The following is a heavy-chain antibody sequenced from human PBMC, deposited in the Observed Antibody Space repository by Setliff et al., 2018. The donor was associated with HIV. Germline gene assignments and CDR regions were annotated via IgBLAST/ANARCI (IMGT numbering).Heavy chain of an antibody. Sequence: SETLSLTCTVSGGSISSSSYYWGWIRQPPGKGLEWIGSMYYSGSTYYNPSLKSRVTISVDTSKNQFSLKLSSVTAADTAVYYCARETNASGSLTAYWYFDLWGRGTLVTVSS. CDR3: ARETNASGSLTAYWYFDL. CDR2: MYYSGST. D-gene: IGHD3-10*01. V-gene: IGHV4-39*07. CDR1: GGSISSSSYY. J-gene: IGHJ2*01.